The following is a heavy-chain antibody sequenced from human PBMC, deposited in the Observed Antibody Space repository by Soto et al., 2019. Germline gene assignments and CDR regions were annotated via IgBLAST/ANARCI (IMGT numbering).Heavy chain of an antibody. CDR1: GGSISSSSYY. D-gene: IGHD5-12*01. CDR2: IYYSGST. V-gene: IGHV4-39*01. J-gene: IGHJ5*02. Sequence: SETLSLTCTVSGGSISSSSYYWGWIRQPPGKGLEWIGSIYYSGSTYYNPSLKSRVTISVDTSKNQFSLKLSSVTAADTAVYYCAEGWLRVYNGFDPWGQGTRVTVAS. CDR3: AEGWLRVYNGFDP.